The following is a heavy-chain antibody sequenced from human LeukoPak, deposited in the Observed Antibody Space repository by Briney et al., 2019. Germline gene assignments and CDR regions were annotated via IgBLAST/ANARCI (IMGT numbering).Heavy chain of an antibody. J-gene: IGHJ4*02. V-gene: IGHV3-30*18. Sequence: GRSLRLSCAASGFTFSSYGMHWVRQAPGKGLEWVAVISYDGSNKYYADSVKGRFTISRDNSKNTLYLQMNSLRAEDTAVYYCAKDQLIQLWSRGFDYWGQGTLVTVSS. CDR3: AKDQLIQLWSRGFDY. CDR1: GFTFSSYG. CDR2: ISYDGSNK. D-gene: IGHD5-18*01.